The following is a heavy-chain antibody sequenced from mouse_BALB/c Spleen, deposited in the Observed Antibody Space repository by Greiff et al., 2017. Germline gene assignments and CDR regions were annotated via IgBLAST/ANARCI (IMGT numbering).Heavy chain of an antibody. J-gene: IGHJ4*01. Sequence: QVQLQQSGAELVKPGASVKLSCKASGYTFTEYIIHWVKQRSGQGLEWIGWFYPGSGSIKYNEKFKDKATLTADKSSSTVYMELSRLTSEDSAVYFCARHEEGFPYDYGYYAMDYWGQGTSVTVSS. CDR1: GYTFTEYI. D-gene: IGHD2-4*01. CDR2: FYPGSGSI. CDR3: ARHEEGFPYDYGYYAMDY. V-gene: IGHV1-62-2*01.